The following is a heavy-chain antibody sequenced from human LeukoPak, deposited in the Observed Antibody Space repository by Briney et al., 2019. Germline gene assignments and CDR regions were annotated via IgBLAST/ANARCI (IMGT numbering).Heavy chain of an antibody. J-gene: IGHJ3*02. D-gene: IGHD2-15*01. CDR3: ARAGDIVVVVAATPCPCDAFDI. Sequence: SETLSLTCAVSGYSISSGYYWGWIRQPPGKGLEWIGSIYHSGSTYYNPSLESRVTISVDTSKNQFSLKLSSVTAADTAVYYCARAGDIVVVVAATPCPCDAFDIWGQGTMVTVSS. V-gene: IGHV4-38-2*01. CDR1: GYSISSGYY. CDR2: IYHSGST.